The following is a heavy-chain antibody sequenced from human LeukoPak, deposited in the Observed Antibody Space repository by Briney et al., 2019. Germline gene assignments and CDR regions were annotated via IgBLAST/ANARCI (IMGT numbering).Heavy chain of an antibody. J-gene: IGHJ4*02. D-gene: IGHD3-22*01. Sequence: GASVKVSCKASGYTFTRYYLHWVRQAPGQGLEWMGWINPNSGGTNYAQKFQGRVTMTRDTSISTAYMELSRLRSDDTAVYYCASSKGEYYYDSSGYYYNPRIFDYWGQGTLVTVSS. V-gene: IGHV1-2*02. CDR1: GYTFTRYY. CDR2: INPNSGGT. CDR3: ASSKGEYYYDSSGYYYNPRIFDY.